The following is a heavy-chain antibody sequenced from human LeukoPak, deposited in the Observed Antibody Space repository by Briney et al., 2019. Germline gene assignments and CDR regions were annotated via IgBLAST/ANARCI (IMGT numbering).Heavy chain of an antibody. CDR3: ARENLAAAADY. J-gene: IGHJ4*02. CDR2: NRGDGGLT. Sequence: GGPLSLSCAASEFTFNAYWKHWVREAPGKGLVWVSRNRGDGGLTKYGDCVKGRFTISRANAKNTLYLQMNSLRLGDTAVYYCARENLAAAADYWGQGTVVTVSS. CDR1: EFTFNAYW. D-gene: IGHD6-25*01. V-gene: IGHV3-74*01.